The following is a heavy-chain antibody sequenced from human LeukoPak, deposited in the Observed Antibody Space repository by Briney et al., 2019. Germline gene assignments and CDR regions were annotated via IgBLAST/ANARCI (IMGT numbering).Heavy chain of an antibody. V-gene: IGHV1-2*02. CDR1: GYTFAGYF. J-gene: IGHJ4*02. CDR3: ARDQGYGSGGYSFDY. CDR2: INPNSGGT. Sequence: ASVTVSCKTSGYTFAGYFVHWMRQAPGQGLEWMGWINPNSGGTNYTQNFQGRVTITRDTSITTAYMELSRLTSDDTALYYCARDQGYGSGGYSFDYWGQGTRVTVSS. D-gene: IGHD3-10*01.